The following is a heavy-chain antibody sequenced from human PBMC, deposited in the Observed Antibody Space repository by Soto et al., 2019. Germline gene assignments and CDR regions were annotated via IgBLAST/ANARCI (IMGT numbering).Heavy chain of an antibody. CDR3: ARDSVGVKWSGETVLGGFYA. CDR1: GFTFTRHA. J-gene: IGHJ5*02. CDR2: ISYDGSNK. Sequence: QVQLVESGGGVVPPGRSLRLSCAASGFTFTRHAIHWVRQAPGKGLEWVAIISYDGSNKYYADSVKGRFTISRDNSKNALYLQRNSLRTEDTAVYYCARDSVGVKWSGETVLGGFYAWGQGTLVTVSS. D-gene: IGHD3-10*01. V-gene: IGHV3-30-3*01.